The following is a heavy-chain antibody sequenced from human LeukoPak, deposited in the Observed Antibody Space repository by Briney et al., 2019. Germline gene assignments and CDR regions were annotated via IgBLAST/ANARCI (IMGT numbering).Heavy chain of an antibody. V-gene: IGHV1-69*04. J-gene: IGHJ4*02. Sequence: ASVKVSCKASGGTFSSYAIGWVRQAPGQGLEWMGRIIPILGIANYAQKFQGRVTITADKSTSTAYMELSSLRSEDTAVYYCARGYSSGWYYFDYWGQGTLVTVSS. CDR1: GGTFSSYA. D-gene: IGHD6-19*01. CDR2: IIPILGIA. CDR3: ARGYSSGWYYFDY.